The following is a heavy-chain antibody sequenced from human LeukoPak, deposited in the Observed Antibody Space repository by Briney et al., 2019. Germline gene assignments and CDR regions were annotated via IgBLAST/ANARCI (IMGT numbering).Heavy chain of an antibody. CDR1: GFTFSSYW. J-gene: IGHJ4*02. CDR3: AMVHGDYEYYFDY. Sequence: GGSLRLSCAASGFTFSSYWMSWVRQAPGKGLEWVAYIKQDGSEKYYVDSVKGRFTISRDNAKNSLYLQMNSLRAEDTAVYYWAMVHGDYEYYFDYWGQGTLVTVSS. CDR2: IKQDGSEK. D-gene: IGHD4-17*01. V-gene: IGHV3-7*01.